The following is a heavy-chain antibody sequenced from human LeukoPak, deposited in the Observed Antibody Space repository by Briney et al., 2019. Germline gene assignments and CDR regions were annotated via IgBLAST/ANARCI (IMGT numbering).Heavy chain of an antibody. CDR2: ISYDGSNK. CDR3: ARDRTEDYGGYGNYFDY. V-gene: IGHV3-30-3*01. CDR1: GFTFSSYA. D-gene: IGHD4-17*01. J-gene: IGHJ4*02. Sequence: GGSLRLSCAASGFTFSSYAMHWVRQAPGKGLEWVAVISYDGSNKYYADSVKGRFTISRDNSKNTLYLQMNSLRAEDTAVYYCARDRTEDYGGYGNYFDYWGQGTLVTVSS.